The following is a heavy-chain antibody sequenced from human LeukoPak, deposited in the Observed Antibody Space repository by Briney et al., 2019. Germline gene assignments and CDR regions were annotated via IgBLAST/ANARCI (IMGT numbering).Heavy chain of an antibody. CDR1: GFTFSSYE. V-gene: IGHV3-48*01. Sequence: PGGSLRLSCAASGFTFSSYEMNWVRQAPGKGLEWVSYISSSSSTIYYADSVKGRFTISRDNAKNSLYLQMNSLRAEDTAVYYCARAIEDSSSWYSPFHVDPQSVYFDYWGQGTLVTVSS. J-gene: IGHJ4*02. CDR3: ARAIEDSSSWYSPFHVDPQSVYFDY. D-gene: IGHD6-13*01. CDR2: ISSSSSTI.